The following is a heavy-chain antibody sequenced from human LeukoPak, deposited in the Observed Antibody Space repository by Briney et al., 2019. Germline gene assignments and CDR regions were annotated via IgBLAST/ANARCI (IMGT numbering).Heavy chain of an antibody. CDR2: LTGSGGGT. J-gene: IGHJ4*02. D-gene: IGHD3-22*01. V-gene: IGHV3-23*01. Sequence: GGSLRLSCAASGFTFSNSAMSWVRQAPGKGLEWVSALTGSGGGTYYADSVKGRFTISRDNSKNTMYLQMNSLRAEDTAVYYCARAGSITMIVVVISEFDYWGQGTLVTVSS. CDR3: ARAGSITMIVVVISEFDY. CDR1: GFTFSNSA.